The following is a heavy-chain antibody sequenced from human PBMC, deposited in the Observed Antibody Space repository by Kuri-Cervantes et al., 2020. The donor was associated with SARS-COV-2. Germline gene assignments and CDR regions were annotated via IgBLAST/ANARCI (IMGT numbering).Heavy chain of an antibody. V-gene: IGHV3-48*03. CDR1: GFTFSSYE. Sequence: GGSLRLSCAASGFTFSSYEMNWVRQAPEKGLEGVSYISSSGSTIYYADSVKGRFTISRDNAKTSLYLKMNSLGAEDTAVYYCARAPTVTLDYWGQGTLVTVSS. CDR2: ISSSGSTI. J-gene: IGHJ4*02. CDR3: ARAPTVTLDY. D-gene: IGHD4-17*01.